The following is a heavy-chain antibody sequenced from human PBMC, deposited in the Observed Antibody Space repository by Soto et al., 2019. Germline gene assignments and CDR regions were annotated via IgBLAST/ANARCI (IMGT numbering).Heavy chain of an antibody. Sequence: QLQLVESGGGVVQPETSLRLSCTASGFMFKSYVMHWVRQAPGKGLEWVALTSYDGNNKYYGDSVKGRFTVSRDNSKNTLHLQMDSLRPEDTALYYCARWGTTGGFDLWGQGTLVSVSS. V-gene: IGHV3-30*19. CDR1: GFMFKSYV. CDR2: TSYDGNNK. CDR3: ARWGTTGGFDL. J-gene: IGHJ4*02. D-gene: IGHD3-16*01.